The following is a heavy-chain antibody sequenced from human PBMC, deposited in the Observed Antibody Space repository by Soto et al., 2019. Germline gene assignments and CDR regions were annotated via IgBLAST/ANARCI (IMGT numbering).Heavy chain of an antibody. CDR3: ASALEYCSGGSCYPNWFDP. D-gene: IGHD2-15*01. CDR1: GFTCSDSY. CDR2: ISSSGSTI. Sequence: QVQLVESGGGLVKPGGSLRLSCAASGFTCSDSYMNWIRQAPGKGLEWVSYISSSGSTIYYADSVKGRFTISRDNVKNSLYLQMNSLRAEDTAVYYCASALEYCSGGSCYPNWFDPGGQGTLVTVSS. J-gene: IGHJ5*02. V-gene: IGHV3-11*01.